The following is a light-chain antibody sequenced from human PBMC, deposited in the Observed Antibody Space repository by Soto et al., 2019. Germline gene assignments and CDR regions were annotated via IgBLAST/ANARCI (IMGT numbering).Light chain of an antibody. Sequence: QSALTQPPSASGSPGQSVTISCTGTSSDVGGYNYVSWYQQHPGKAPKLMIDEVSKRPSGVPDRFSGSKSGNTASLTVSVLQAEYEADYYCSSYAGSNNLVFGGGTKVTVL. CDR1: SSDVGGYNY. V-gene: IGLV2-8*01. J-gene: IGLJ3*02. CDR2: EVS. CDR3: SSYAGSNNLV.